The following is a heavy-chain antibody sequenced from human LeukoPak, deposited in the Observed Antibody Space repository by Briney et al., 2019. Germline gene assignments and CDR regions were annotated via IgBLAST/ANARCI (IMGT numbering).Heavy chain of an antibody. J-gene: IGHJ5*02. V-gene: IGHV4-61*08. CDR2: IYYSGST. CDR3: ARDLRGYYDSSGYPNWFDP. Sequence: PSETLSLTCTVSGGSLSSSGYYWGWIRQPPGKGLEWIGYIYYSGSTNYNPSLKSRVTISVDTSKNQFSLKLSSVTAADTAVYYCARDLRGYYDSSGYPNWFDPWGQGTLVTVSS. D-gene: IGHD3-22*01. CDR1: GGSLSSSGYY.